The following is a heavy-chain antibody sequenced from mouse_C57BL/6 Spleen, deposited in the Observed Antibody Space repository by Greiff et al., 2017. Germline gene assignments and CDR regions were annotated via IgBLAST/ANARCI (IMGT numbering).Heavy chain of an antibody. J-gene: IGHJ3*01. CDR1: GYTFTSYW. CDR2: IDPSDSYT. D-gene: IGHD2-2*01. V-gene: IGHV1-69*01. Sequence: QVQLQQPGAELVMPGASVKLSCKASGYTFTSYWMHWVKQRPGQGLEWIGEIDPSDSYTNYNQKFKGKSTLTVDKSSSTAYRQPSSLTSEDSAVYYCASYGYDVGFAYWGQGTLVTVSA. CDR3: ASYGYDVGFAY.